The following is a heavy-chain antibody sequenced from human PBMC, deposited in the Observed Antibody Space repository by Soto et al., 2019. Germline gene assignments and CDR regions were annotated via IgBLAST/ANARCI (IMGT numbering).Heavy chain of an antibody. V-gene: IGHV1-18*01. CDR2: ISGSNGQS. D-gene: IGHD1-26*01. Sequence: QVQLVQSGPEVKKPGASVKVSCKASGYTFTTYGCSWGRQAPGQGLEWMGWISGSNGQSNYAQKSRGSVTMTTDTFASTTYMEMRSLTSDATAVYYCARVGDGHDYWGQGTLVTVSS. CDR1: GYTFTTYG. J-gene: IGHJ4*02. CDR3: ARVGDGHDY.